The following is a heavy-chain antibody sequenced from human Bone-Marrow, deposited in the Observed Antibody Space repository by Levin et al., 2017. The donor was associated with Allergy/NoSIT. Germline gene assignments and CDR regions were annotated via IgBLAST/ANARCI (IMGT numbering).Heavy chain of an antibody. CDR1: GGSFNGYS. V-gene: IGHV4-34*12. Sequence: SETLSLTCVVYGGSFNGYSWTWIRQTPGKGLEWIGEIIHTGGTHYNPSLKSRVTISLDMSKNQFSLRVRSVTAADTAVYFCARRGPGYYYARDVWGQGTTVTVSS. CDR3: ARRGPGYYYARDV. J-gene: IGHJ6*02. D-gene: IGHD3-9*01. CDR2: IIHTGGT.